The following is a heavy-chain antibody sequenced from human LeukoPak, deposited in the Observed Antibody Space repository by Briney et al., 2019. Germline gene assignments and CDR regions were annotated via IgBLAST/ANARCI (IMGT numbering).Heavy chain of an antibody. Sequence: SVTVSCMPSAGTFSSYAISWVRQAPGQGLEWMGRIIPIFGIANYAQTFQGRVTITAHKSTSTAYMELSSLRSEDTAVYYCASAQYCSSTSCYLGYYYYGMDVWGQGTTVTVSS. CDR3: ASAQYCSSTSCYLGYYYYGMDV. CDR2: IIPIFGIA. V-gene: IGHV1-69*04. CDR1: AGTFSSYA. D-gene: IGHD2-2*01. J-gene: IGHJ6*02.